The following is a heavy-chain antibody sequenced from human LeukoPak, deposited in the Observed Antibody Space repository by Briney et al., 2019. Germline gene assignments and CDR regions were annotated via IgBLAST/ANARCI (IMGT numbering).Heavy chain of an antibody. V-gene: IGHV3-23*01. Sequence: GGSLRLSCAASGFTFSSYDMSWVRQATGKGLEWVSAISGSSDRTYYVESVKGRFTISRDSSQNTLYLQMNSLRAEDTAVYYCAKDIYPGWSMTSWGQGTLVTVSS. CDR2: ISGSSDRT. J-gene: IGHJ4*02. CDR1: GFTFSSYD. CDR3: AKDIYPGWSMTS. D-gene: IGHD2-21*02.